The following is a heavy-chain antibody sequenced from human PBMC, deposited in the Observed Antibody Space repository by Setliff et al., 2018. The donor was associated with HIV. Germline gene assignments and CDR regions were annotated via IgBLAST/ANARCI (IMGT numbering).Heavy chain of an antibody. CDR2: ISGSGGST. Sequence: GGSLRLSCAASGFTFSSYAMSWVRQAPGKGLEWVSGISGSGGSTYYADSVKGRFTISRDNAKNSLYLQMNSLRAEDTAVYYCARPMVRGVISSFDAFDIWGQGTMVTVS. D-gene: IGHD3-10*01. CDR1: GFTFSSYA. V-gene: IGHV3-23*01. CDR3: ARPMVRGVISSFDAFDI. J-gene: IGHJ3*02.